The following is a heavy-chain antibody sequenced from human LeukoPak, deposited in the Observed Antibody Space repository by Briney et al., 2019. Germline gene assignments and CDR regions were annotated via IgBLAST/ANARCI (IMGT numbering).Heavy chain of an antibody. Sequence: GGSLRLSCAASGFTFDDYAMHWVRQAPGKGLEWVSGISWNSGFIGYADSVKGRFTISRDNAKNSLYLQMNSLRAEDMALYYCAKGLYGSGSYPDYGGQGTLVTVSS. CDR3: AKGLYGSGSYPDY. V-gene: IGHV3-9*03. CDR1: GFTFDDYA. CDR2: ISWNSGFI. J-gene: IGHJ4*02. D-gene: IGHD3-10*01.